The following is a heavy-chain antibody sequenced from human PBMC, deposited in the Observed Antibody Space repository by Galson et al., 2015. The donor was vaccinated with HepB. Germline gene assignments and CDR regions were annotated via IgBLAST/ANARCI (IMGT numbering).Heavy chain of an antibody. Sequence: SVKVSCKASGYIFTTYDINWVRQATGQGPEWMGWMNPNSGSAGYAQKFQGRVTMTRDISTNTAYMELSSLRSDDTAVYYCARVSAWSHFGSWGQGSLVTVPP. D-gene: IGHD6-19*01. CDR1: GYIFTTYD. V-gene: IGHV1-8*01. CDR2: MNPNSGSA. J-gene: IGHJ4*02. CDR3: ARVSAWSHFGS.